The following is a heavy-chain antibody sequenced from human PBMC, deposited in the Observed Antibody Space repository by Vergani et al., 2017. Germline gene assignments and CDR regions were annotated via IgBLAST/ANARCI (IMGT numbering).Heavy chain of an antibody. Sequence: QVQLQESGPGLVKPSETLSLTCTVSGGSISSYYWSWIRQPPGKGLEWVGYLYYSGSTNYNPSLKSRVTISVDTSKNQFSLQLSSVTAADTAVYYCARGRYCSSTSCSYYYYYYMDVWGKGTTVTVSS. D-gene: IGHD2-2*01. CDR2: LYYSGST. CDR3: ARGRYCSSTSCSYYYYYYMDV. V-gene: IGHV4-59*01. CDR1: GGSISSYY. J-gene: IGHJ6*03.